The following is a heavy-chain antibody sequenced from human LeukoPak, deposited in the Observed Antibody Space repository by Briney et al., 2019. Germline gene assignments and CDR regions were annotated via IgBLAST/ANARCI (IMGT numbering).Heavy chain of an antibody. J-gene: IGHJ3*02. CDR2: ISSSSSTI. CDR1: GFTFSSYS. D-gene: IGHD5-18*01. CDR3: ARTRDTAYDAFDI. Sequence: GGSLRLSCAASGFTFSSYSMNWVRQAPGKGLEWVSYISSSSSTIYYADSVKGRFTISRDNAKNSLYLQMNSLRAEDTAVYYCARTRDTAYDAFDIWGQGTMVTVSS. V-gene: IGHV3-48*04.